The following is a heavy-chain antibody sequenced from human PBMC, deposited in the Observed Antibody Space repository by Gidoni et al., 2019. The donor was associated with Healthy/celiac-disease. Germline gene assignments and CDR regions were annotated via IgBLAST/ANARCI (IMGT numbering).Heavy chain of an antibody. CDR3: AKAYGGYGPFDY. CDR2: SSGSGGST. Sequence: EVQLVESGGGLVQPGGSLRLSCAASGFTFSSYAMSWVRQAPGKGLEWVSASSGSGGSTYDADAVKGRFTISRDKSKNTLYLQMNSRRAEDTAVYYCAKAYGGYGPFDYWGQGTLVTVSS. D-gene: IGHD5-12*01. J-gene: IGHJ4*02. CDR1: GFTFSSYA. V-gene: IGHV3-23*04.